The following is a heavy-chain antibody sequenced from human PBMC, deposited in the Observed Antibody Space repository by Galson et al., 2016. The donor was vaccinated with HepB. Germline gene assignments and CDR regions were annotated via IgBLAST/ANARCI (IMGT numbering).Heavy chain of an antibody. D-gene: IGHD3-3*01. CDR3: ARGLRNDFWSGYYYGMDV. Sequence: SETLSLTCAVYGGSLRGYCWSWIRQPPGKGLEWIAEINHSGSTNYNPSLKSRVIISLDTSRNQLSLKLSSVTAADTAMYYCARGLRNDFWSGYYYGMDVWGQGTTVTVSS. CDR1: GGSLRGYC. V-gene: IGHV4-34*01. J-gene: IGHJ6*02. CDR2: INHSGST.